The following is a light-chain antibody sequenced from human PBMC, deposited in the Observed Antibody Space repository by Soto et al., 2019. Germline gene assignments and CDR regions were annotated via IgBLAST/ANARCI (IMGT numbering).Light chain of an antibody. CDR2: SGY. J-gene: IGKJ1*01. CDR3: QQRYSWLRA. CDR1: PSITSS. V-gene: IGKV3-11*01. Sequence: EVVVTQSPATLSLSPGEIATLSCRASPSITSSVAWYQHKPGQSPRLVVYSGYKRATGIPARFSGSGSGTDFTLTISGLEIEDFAIYYCQQRYSWLRAFGQGTKVDIK.